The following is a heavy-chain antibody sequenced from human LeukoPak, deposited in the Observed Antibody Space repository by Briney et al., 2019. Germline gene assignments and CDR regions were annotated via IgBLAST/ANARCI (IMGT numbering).Heavy chain of an antibody. V-gene: IGHV3-7*01. CDR1: GFTFSSYW. CDR3: ARDPYYDFWSGYSYYMDV. Sequence: GGSLRLSCAASGFTFSSYWMSWVRQAPGKGLEWVANIKQDGSEKYYVDSVKGRFTISRDNAKNSLYLQMNSLRAEDTAVYYCARDPYYDFWSGYSYYMDVWGKGTKVTVSS. D-gene: IGHD3-3*01. J-gene: IGHJ6*03. CDR2: IKQDGSEK.